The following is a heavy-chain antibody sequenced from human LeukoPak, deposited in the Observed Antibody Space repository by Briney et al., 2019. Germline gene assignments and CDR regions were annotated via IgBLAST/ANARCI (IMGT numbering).Heavy chain of an antibody. V-gene: IGHV1-2*02. D-gene: IGHD5-24*01. CDR3: ARDLAFGEMVTNRGAFDI. CDR2: INPYSGGT. CDR1: GYTFTDYY. Sequence: PRASVKVSCKASGYTFTDYYMHWVRQAPGPGLEWMGWINPYSGGTNYAQKSQGRATVTRDTSISTAYLDMSRLRSDDTAVYFCARDLAFGEMVTNRGAFDIWGQGTMVTVSS. J-gene: IGHJ3*02.